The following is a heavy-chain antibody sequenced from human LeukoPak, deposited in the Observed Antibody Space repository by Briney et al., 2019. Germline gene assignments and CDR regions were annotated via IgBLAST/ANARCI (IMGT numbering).Heavy chain of an antibody. D-gene: IGHD6-13*01. V-gene: IGHV3-23*01. CDR2: ISGSGGST. J-gene: IGHJ6*02. CDR3: ARAPVLYSSSSGKVYYGMDV. Sequence: GGSLRLSCAASGFTFSSYAMSWVRQAPGKGLEWVSGISGSGGSTYYADSVKGRFTISRDNSKNTLFLQMNSLRAEDTAIYYCARAPVLYSSSSGKVYYGMDVWGQGTTVTVSS. CDR1: GFTFSSYA.